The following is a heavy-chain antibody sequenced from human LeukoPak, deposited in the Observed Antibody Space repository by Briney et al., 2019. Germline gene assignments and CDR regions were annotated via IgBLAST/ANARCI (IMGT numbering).Heavy chain of an antibody. V-gene: IGHV4-4*07. CDR1: VGSISSYY. CDR3: ARDDKPTRYYYGSGSSNWFDP. J-gene: IGHJ5*02. D-gene: IGHD3-10*01. Sequence: SETLSLTCTVSVGSISSYYWSWIRQPAGKGLEWIGRIYTSGSTNYNPSLKSRVTMSVDTSKNQFSLKLSSVTAADTAVYYCARDDKPTRYYYGSGSSNWFDPWGQGTLVTVSS. CDR2: IYTSGST.